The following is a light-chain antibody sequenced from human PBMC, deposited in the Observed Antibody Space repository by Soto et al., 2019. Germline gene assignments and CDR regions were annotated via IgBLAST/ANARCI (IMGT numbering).Light chain of an antibody. CDR2: EVS. J-gene: IGLJ1*01. Sequence: QSALTQPPSVSGYPGQSVTISCTGTSSDVGSYNRVSWYQQPPGTAPKVMIYEVSNRPSGVPDRFSGSKSGNTASLTISGLQAEDEADYYCSLYTSSSTYVFGTGTKVTVL. CDR1: SSDVGSYNR. V-gene: IGLV2-18*01. CDR3: SLYTSSSTYV.